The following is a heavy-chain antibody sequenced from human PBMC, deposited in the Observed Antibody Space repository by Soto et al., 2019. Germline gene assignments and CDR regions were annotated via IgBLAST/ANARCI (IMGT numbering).Heavy chain of an antibody. V-gene: IGHV1-18*01. D-gene: IGHD2-15*01. Sequence: QVQLVQSGAEVKKPGASVKVSCKASGYTFTSYGISWVRQAPGQALEWMGRVSAYYGNTNYAQKLQGGVSITTDTSTSTGYMGLRTLTSDDTAVHYCARARTEGVVAATLTYFVYRGQGTLVSV. CDR2: VSAYYGNT. CDR1: GYTFTSYG. J-gene: IGHJ4*02. CDR3: ARARTEGVVAATLTYFVY.